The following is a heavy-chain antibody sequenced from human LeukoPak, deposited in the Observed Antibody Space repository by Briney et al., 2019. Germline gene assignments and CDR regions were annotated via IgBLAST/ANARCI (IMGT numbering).Heavy chain of an antibody. J-gene: IGHJ5*01. CDR1: GVSIRDFY. CDR2: IYHTGHS. D-gene: IGHD2-15*01. CDR3: ARHRIGGTCYDS. Sequence: PSQTLSLTCTVSGVSIRDFYWSWVRHPPAEGWEWIGYIYHTGHSNYNPSLKRRVTMSVDTSKTHLSLYLTTVTAADSAVYYCARHRIGGTCYDSWGQGTLVTVSS. V-gene: IGHV4-59*08.